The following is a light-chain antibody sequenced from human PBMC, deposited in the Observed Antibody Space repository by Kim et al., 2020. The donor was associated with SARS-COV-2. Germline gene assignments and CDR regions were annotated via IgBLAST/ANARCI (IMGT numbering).Light chain of an antibody. CDR2: DVS. CDR1: SSDIGYYNY. J-gene: IGLJ2*01. CDR3: SSYTTTTTLI. V-gene: IGLV2-14*01. Sequence: QSALTQPASVSGSPGQSITISCTGTSSDIGYYNYVSWYQQQPGKAPKFIIYDVSKRPSGVSDRFSGSKSGNTASLTVSGLQAEDEADYYCSSYTTTTTLIFGGGTK.